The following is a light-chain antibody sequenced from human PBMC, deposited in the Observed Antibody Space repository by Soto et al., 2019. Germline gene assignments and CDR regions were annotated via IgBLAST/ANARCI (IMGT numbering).Light chain of an antibody. V-gene: IGLV2-14*01. CDR3: KSYAGSNTYV. CDR1: SSDVGGYKY. J-gene: IGLJ1*01. Sequence: HSVLTQPASVSGSPGQSITISCTGTSSDVGGYKYVSWYQQHPDKAPKLIIFEVSNRPSGISSRFSGSKSGNTASLTISGLQAEDEADYFCKSYAGSNTYVFGSGTKLTVL. CDR2: EVS.